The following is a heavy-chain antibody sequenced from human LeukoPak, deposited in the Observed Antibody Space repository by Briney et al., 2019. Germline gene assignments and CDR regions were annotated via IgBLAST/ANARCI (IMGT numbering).Heavy chain of an antibody. D-gene: IGHD6-6*01. Sequence: SCKASGYTFTGYYMHWVRQAPGKGLEWVAVISYDGSNKYYADSVKGRFTISRDNSKNTLYLQMNSLRAEDTAVYYCARGSARRSFDYWGQGTLVTVSS. V-gene: IGHV3-30-3*01. CDR2: ISYDGSNK. CDR3: ARGSARRSFDY. CDR1: GYTFTGYY. J-gene: IGHJ4*02.